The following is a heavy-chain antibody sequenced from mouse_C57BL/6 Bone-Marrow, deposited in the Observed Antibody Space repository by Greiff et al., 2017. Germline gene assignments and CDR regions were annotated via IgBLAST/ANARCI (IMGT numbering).Heavy chain of an antibody. J-gene: IGHJ4*01. CDR2: INPSNGGT. V-gene: IGHV1-53*01. D-gene: IGHD3-2*02. Sequence: VQLQQPGTELVKPGASVKLSCKASGYTFTSYWMHWVKQRPGQGLEWIGNINPSNGGTNYNEKFKSKATLPVDKSSSTAYMQLSSLTSEDSAVYYWARGGQLRLPPSYDAMDYWGQGTSVTVSS. CDR3: ARGGQLRLPPSYDAMDY. CDR1: GYTFTSYW.